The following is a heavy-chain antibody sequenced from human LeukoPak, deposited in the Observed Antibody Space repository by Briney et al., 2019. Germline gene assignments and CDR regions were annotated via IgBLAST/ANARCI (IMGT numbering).Heavy chain of an antibody. CDR2: MNPNSGNT. CDR3: VRRSSSWYAFDYFDY. D-gene: IGHD6-13*01. J-gene: IGHJ4*02. CDR1: GYTFTSYD. V-gene: IGHV1-8*01. Sequence: GASVKVSCKASGYTFTSYDINWVRQATGQGLEWMGWMNPNSGNTGYAQKFQGRVTMTRNTSISTAYMELSSLRSEDTAVYYCVRRSSSWYAFDYFDYWGQGTLVIVSS.